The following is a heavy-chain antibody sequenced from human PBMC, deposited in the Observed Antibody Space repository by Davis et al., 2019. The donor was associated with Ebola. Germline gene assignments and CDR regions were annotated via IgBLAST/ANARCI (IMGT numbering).Heavy chain of an antibody. D-gene: IGHD5-12*01. Sequence: ASVKVSCKASGYTFTSYAMHWVRQAPGQRLEWMGWINAGNGNTKYSQKFQGRVTITRDTSASTAYMELSSLRSEDTAVYYCARAPLLYSGYDLRHFDYWGQGTLVTVSP. CDR3: ARAPLLYSGYDLRHFDY. J-gene: IGHJ4*02. CDR1: GYTFTSYA. CDR2: INAGNGNT. V-gene: IGHV1-3*01.